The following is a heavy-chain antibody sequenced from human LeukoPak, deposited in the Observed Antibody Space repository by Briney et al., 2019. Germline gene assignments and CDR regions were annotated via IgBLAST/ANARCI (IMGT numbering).Heavy chain of an antibody. CDR1: GFTFSSYG. D-gene: IGHD6-13*01. CDR3: ARGQPPSYYDMDV. J-gene: IGHJ6*02. Sequence: TGRSPILSCAASGFTFSSYGMHWVRQAPGKGLEWVAVIWSDGSSKHYADSVKGRFTISRDNSKNTLYLQMSSLRAEDTALYYCARGQPPSYYDMDVWGQGTTVTVSS. V-gene: IGHV3-33*01. CDR2: IWSDGSSK.